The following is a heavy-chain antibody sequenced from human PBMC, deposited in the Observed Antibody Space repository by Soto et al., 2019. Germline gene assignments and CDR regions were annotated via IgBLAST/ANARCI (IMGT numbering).Heavy chain of an antibody. D-gene: IGHD3-22*01. Sequence: PSETLSLTCTVSGGSISSYYWGWIRQPPGKGLEWIGYIYYSGSTNYDPSLKSRVTISVDTSKNQFSLKLSSVTAADTAVYYCARGVSSGLGNWFDPWGQGTLVTVSS. V-gene: IGHV4-59*01. CDR1: GGSISSYY. J-gene: IGHJ5*02. CDR2: IYYSGST. CDR3: ARGVSSGLGNWFDP.